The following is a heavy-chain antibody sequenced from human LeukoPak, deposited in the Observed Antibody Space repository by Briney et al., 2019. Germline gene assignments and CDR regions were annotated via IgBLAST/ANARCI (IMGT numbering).Heavy chain of an antibody. CDR1: GFTFNSYS. V-gene: IGHV3-48*04. CDR3: AKDMRPYYYDSSGYYYYYGMDV. J-gene: IGHJ6*02. CDR2: ISISSRTI. D-gene: IGHD3-22*01. Sequence: GGSLRLSCAASGFTFNSYSLNWVRQAPGKGLEWVAYISISSRTIYYAASVKGRFTISRDNAKNSLYLQMNSLRAEDTALYYCAKDMRPYYYDSSGYYYYYGMDVWGQGTTVTVSS.